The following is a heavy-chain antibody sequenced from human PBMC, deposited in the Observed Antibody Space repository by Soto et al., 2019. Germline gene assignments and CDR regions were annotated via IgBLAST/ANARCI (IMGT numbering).Heavy chain of an antibody. CDR1: GFTFSSYA. CDR2: ISGSGGST. Sequence: PGGSLRLSSAASGFTFSSYAMSWVRQSPGKGLEWVSAISGSGGSTYYADSVKGRFTISRDNSKNTLYLQMNSLRAEDTAVYYCAKHRGSGSWDYYYYYGMDVWGQGTTVTVSS. V-gene: IGHV3-23*01. D-gene: IGHD3-10*01. CDR3: AKHRGSGSWDYYYYYGMDV. J-gene: IGHJ6*02.